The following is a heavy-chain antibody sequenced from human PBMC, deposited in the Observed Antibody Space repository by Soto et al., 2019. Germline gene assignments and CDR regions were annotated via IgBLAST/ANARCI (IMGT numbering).Heavy chain of an antibody. J-gene: IGHJ3*02. V-gene: IGHV3-20*01. Sequence: EVQLVESGGGVVRPGGSLRLSCAASGFTFDHYGMSWVRQAPGKGLEWVAGMNCNGGSTGYADSVKVRFTISRDNAKNSLYLQMNSQRAEDTALYHCARDRAGYCSRTSFYDAWDIWGQGKMVHVSS. CDR1: GFTFDHYG. D-gene: IGHD2-2*01. CDR2: MNCNGGST. CDR3: ARDRAGYCSRTSFYDAWDI.